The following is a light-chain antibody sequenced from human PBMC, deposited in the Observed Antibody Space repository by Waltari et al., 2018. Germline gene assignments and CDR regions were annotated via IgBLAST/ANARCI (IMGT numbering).Light chain of an antibody. CDR3: QHYLRFPAT. Sequence: EIVLTQPPGTLSLPQGERATLPCRASQSVRMTLAWYQQKPGQAPRLLICWASNRSTVTANSFNGSGSGTDFSLIITGLESKDSAMYYWQHYLRFPATFGQGTKVEIK. J-gene: IGKJ1*01. CDR2: WAS. CDR1: QSVRMT. V-gene: IGKV3-20*01.